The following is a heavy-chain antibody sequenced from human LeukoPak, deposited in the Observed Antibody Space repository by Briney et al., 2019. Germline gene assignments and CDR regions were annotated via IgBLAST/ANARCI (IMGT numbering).Heavy chain of an antibody. Sequence: GASVKVSCKASGYTFTSYAMNWVRQAPGQGLEWMGWISAYNGNTNYAQKLQGRVTMTTDTSTSTVYMELSSLRSEDTAVYYCARGRGTAKNNYDILTAPGAYWGQGTLVTVSS. V-gene: IGHV1-18*01. CDR1: GYTFTSYA. CDR3: ARGRGTAKNNYDILTAPGAY. D-gene: IGHD3-9*01. J-gene: IGHJ4*02. CDR2: ISAYNGNT.